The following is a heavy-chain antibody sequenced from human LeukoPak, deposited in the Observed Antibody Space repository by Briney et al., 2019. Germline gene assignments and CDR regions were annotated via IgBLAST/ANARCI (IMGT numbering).Heavy chain of an antibody. D-gene: IGHD2-8*01. Sequence: GGSLRLSCAASGFTFDDYAMHWVRQAPGKGLEWVSGISWNSGNRDYAGSVKGRFTISRDNAKSSLYLQMNSLRVEDMALYYCAKGGLKRESYYYYTDVWGKGTTVTVSS. CDR1: GFTFDDYA. CDR2: ISWNSGNR. CDR3: AKGGLKRESYYYYTDV. J-gene: IGHJ6*03. V-gene: IGHV3-9*03.